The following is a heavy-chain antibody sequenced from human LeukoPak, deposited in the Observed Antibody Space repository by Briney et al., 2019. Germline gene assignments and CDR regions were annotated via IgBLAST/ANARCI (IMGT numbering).Heavy chain of an antibody. J-gene: IGHJ4*02. Sequence: GGSLRLSCAASGFTFNTYWMHWVRQAPGKGLVWVSHINPDGSQTNYADSVTGRFTISRDNAKNTLYLQMNSLRAEDTAVYYSARDPVRRDSYWGQGTLVTVSS. V-gene: IGHV3-74*01. D-gene: IGHD3-10*01. CDR1: GFTFNTYW. CDR3: ARDPVRRDSY. CDR2: INPDGSQT.